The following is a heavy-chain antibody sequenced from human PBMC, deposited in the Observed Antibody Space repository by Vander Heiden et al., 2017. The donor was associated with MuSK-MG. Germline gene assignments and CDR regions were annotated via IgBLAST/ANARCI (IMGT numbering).Heavy chain of an antibody. J-gene: IGHJ4*02. CDR3: ARQAPYTSGWPDY. CDR2: IGPSDSHT. V-gene: IGHV5-10-1*03. Sequence: EVQLVQSGAEVKKPGESLRISCKGYGYSFTTYWIHWVRQMPGKGLEWMGRIGPSDSHTNYSPSFQGHATISADKSISTAYLQWSSLKPSDTAMYYCARQAPYTSGWPDYWGQGTLVTVSS. CDR1: GYSFTTYW. D-gene: IGHD6-19*01.